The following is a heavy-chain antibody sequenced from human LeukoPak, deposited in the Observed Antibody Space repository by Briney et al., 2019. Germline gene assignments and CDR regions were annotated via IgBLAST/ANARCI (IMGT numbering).Heavy chain of an antibody. CDR3: ARRHTAMVTLDY. D-gene: IGHD5-18*01. Sequence: GASVKVSCKASGYTFTGYYMHWVRQAPGQGLGWMGWINPNSGGTNYAQKFQGRVTMTRDTSISTAYMELSRLRSDDTAVYYCARRHTAMVTLDYWGQGTLVTVSS. CDR1: GYTFTGYY. CDR2: INPNSGGT. J-gene: IGHJ4*02. V-gene: IGHV1-2*02.